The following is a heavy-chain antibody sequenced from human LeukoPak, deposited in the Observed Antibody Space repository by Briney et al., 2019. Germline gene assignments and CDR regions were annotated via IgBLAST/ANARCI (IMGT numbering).Heavy chain of an antibody. J-gene: IGHJ4*02. Sequence: SETLSLTCTVSGGSISSYYWSWIRQPPGKGLEWIGYIYTSGSTNYNPSLKSRVTISVDTSKNQFSLKLSSVTAADTAVYYCARLAIEEEQLVAVYYFDYWGQGTLVTVSS. V-gene: IGHV4-4*09. CDR3: ARLAIEEEQLVAVYYFDY. CDR2: IYTSGST. CDR1: GGSISSYY. D-gene: IGHD6-6*01.